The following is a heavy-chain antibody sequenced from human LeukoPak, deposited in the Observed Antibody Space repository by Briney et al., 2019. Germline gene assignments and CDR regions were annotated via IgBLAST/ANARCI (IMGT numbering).Heavy chain of an antibody. V-gene: IGHV1-18*01. CDR3: ARDRTRNYDFWSGPQPDWFDP. CDR1: GYTFTSYG. Sequence: ASVKVSCKASGYTFTSYGISWVRQAPGQGLEWMGWISSLNGNTNYAQKLQGRVTMTTDTSTSTAYMELRSLRSDDTAVYYCARDRTRNYDFWSGPQPDWFDPWGQGTLVTVSS. J-gene: IGHJ5*02. D-gene: IGHD3-3*01. CDR2: ISSLNGNT.